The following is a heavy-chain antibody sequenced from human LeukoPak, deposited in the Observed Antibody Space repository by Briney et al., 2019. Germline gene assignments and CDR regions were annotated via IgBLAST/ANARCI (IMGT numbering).Heavy chain of an antibody. Sequence: GGSLRLSCAASGFTFSDYYMSWIRQAPGKGLEWVSYISSSGSTIYYADSVKGRFTISRDNAKNSPYLQMNSLRAEDTAVYYCARHYIPYIAAAGTEGARQYWYFDLWGRGTLVTVSS. J-gene: IGHJ2*01. D-gene: IGHD6-13*01. CDR3: ARHYIPYIAAAGTEGARQYWYFDL. CDR1: GFTFSDYY. CDR2: ISSSGSTI. V-gene: IGHV3-11*01.